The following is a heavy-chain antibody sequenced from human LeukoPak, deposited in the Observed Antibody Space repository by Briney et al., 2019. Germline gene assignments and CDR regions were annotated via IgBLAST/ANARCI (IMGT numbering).Heavy chain of an antibody. Sequence: GGSLRLSCAASGFSFSTYAMSWVRQAPGKGLEWVSAISAGGATIYYADSVKGRFTVSRDNSKDTLYLHMNSLRAEDTAIYYCAKDSGGTYFYYYYYMDVWGKGTTVTVSS. CDR1: GFSFSTYA. CDR3: AKDSGGTYFYYYYYMDV. CDR2: ISAGGATI. V-gene: IGHV3-23*01. D-gene: IGHD1-26*01. J-gene: IGHJ6*03.